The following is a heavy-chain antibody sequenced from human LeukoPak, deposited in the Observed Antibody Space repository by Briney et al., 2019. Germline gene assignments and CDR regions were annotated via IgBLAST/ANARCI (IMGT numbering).Heavy chain of an antibody. J-gene: IGHJ6*02. CDR3: TKDRVYYDSCWHV. Sequence: SGGSLRLSCAAGGFNFRYYGMHLLRQAPGKGLEWVAVISYDGNNKYYADSVKGRFTISRDNSKNTLYLQMNSLRPEDTAVYYSTKDRVYYDSCWHVWGQGTTVTVSS. CDR1: GFNFRYYG. D-gene: IGHD3-22*01. V-gene: IGHV3-30*18. CDR2: ISYDGNNK.